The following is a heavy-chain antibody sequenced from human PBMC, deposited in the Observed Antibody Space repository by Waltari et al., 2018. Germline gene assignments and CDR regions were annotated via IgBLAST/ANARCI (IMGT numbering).Heavy chain of an antibody. D-gene: IGHD2-21*02. CDR1: GGPISSFD. CDR3: ARGGGGDWEWFDP. Sequence: QVQLQESGPSLLTPSEHLSLICTFSGGPISSFDWGWVRQPPGKGLDWIGYIYYTGSTNFNPSLKSRVTMSVDTSKNQFSLKLSSVTAADTAFYYCARGGGGDWEWFDPWGQGTLVTVSS. V-gene: IGHV4-59*01. J-gene: IGHJ5*02. CDR2: IYYTGST.